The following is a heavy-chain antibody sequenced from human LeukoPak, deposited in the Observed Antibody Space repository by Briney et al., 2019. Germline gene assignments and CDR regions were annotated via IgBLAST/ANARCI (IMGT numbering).Heavy chain of an antibody. CDR3: ARDGSSGGAFDI. J-gene: IGHJ3*02. CDR2: INPNSGGT. V-gene: IGHV1-2*06. D-gene: IGHD5-12*01. Sequence: ASVKVSCKASGYTFTGYYMHWVRQAPGQGLEWMGRINPNSGGTNYAQKFQGRVTMTRDTSISTAYMELSRLRSDDTAVYCCARDGSSGGAFDIWGQGTLVTVSS. CDR1: GYTFTGYY.